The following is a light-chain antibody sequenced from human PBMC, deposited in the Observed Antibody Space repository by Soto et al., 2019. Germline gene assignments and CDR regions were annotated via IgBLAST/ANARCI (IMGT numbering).Light chain of an antibody. CDR2: GTS. V-gene: IGKV3D-20*02. CDR1: QSVSSSY. CDR3: QQRSNWPPIT. J-gene: IGKJ5*01. Sequence: EIVLTQSPGTLSLSLGERATLSCRASQSVSSSYLAWYQQKPGQAPRLLIYGTSSRATGIPDRFSGSGSGTDFTLTISNLEAEDFAVYYCQQRSNWPPITFGQGTRLEIK.